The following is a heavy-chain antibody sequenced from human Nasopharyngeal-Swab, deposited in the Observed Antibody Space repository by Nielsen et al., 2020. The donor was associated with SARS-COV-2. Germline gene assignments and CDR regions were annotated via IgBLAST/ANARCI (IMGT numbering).Heavy chain of an antibody. CDR3: ARIEGGAMDYYYYGMDV. J-gene: IGHJ6*02. Sequence: WIRQPPGKALEWLAHIFSNDEKSYSTSLKSRLTISKDTSKSQVVLTMTNVDPVDTATYYCARIEGGAMDYYYYGMDVWGQGTTVTVSS. D-gene: IGHD3-16*01. CDR2: IFSNDEK. V-gene: IGHV2-26*01.